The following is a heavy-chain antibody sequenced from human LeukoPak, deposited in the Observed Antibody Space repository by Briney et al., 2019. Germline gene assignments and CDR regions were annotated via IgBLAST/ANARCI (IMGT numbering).Heavy chain of an antibody. Sequence: GASVKVSCKISGYTLSEVSMHWERHSPGKGLEWMGGFNPEEGETIYARKFQGRLTLTEDTSTDTAYMEVSGLRSEDTAVYYCATEIVGYGDVHYFDHWGQGTLVTVSS. D-gene: IGHD5-12*01. CDR3: ATEIVGYGDVHYFDH. J-gene: IGHJ4*02. V-gene: IGHV1-24*01. CDR2: FNPEEGET. CDR1: GYTLSEVS.